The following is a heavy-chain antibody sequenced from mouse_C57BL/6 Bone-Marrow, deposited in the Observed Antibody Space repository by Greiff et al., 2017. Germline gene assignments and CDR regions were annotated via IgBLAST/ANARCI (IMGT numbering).Heavy chain of an antibody. Sequence: QVQLQQPGAELVKPGASVKVSCKASGYTFTSYWMHWVKQRPGQGLEWIGRIHPSDSDTNYNQKFKGKATLTVDKSSSTAYMQLSSLTSENSAVYYCAIPPIYSDYGAWFAYWGQGTLVTVSA. J-gene: IGHJ3*01. D-gene: IGHD2-4*01. V-gene: IGHV1-74*01. CDR1: GYTFTSYW. CDR3: AIPPIYSDYGAWFAY. CDR2: IHPSDSDT.